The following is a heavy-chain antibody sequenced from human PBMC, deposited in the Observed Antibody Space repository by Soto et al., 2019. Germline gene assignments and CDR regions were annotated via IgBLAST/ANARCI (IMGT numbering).Heavy chain of an antibody. Sequence: QGHLVQSGGEVKKPGASVKVSCKASGYTFTRYGISWVRQAPGQGLEWMGWISGYNGDTNYAQNVQGRVSMTIDTYTSTAYMELRSLTSDDTDVYYCAKNGHPPYYYYGLDVWGQGTTVTVSS. J-gene: IGHJ6*02. V-gene: IGHV1-18*01. D-gene: IGHD2-8*01. CDR3: AKNGHPPYYYYGLDV. CDR1: GYTFTRYG. CDR2: ISGYNGDT.